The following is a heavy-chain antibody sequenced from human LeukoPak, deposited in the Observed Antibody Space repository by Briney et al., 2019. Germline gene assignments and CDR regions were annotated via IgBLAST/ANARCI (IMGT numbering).Heavy chain of an antibody. D-gene: IGHD3-9*01. Sequence: GGSLRHSCVVSGFSFSSHWMSWVRQAPGKGLEWVANIKEDGSEKYYVDSVKGRFTISRDNAERSLYLQMDSLRAEDTAVYYCATHGYNELRYFDWSTNEWGQGTLVTVSS. V-gene: IGHV3-7*01. CDR3: ATHGYNELRYFDWSTNE. CDR2: IKEDGSEK. J-gene: IGHJ4*02. CDR1: GFSFSSHW.